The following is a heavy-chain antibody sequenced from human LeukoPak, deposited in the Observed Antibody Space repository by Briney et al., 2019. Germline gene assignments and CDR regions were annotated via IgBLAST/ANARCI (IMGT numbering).Heavy chain of an antibody. CDR2: IYYSGST. CDR1: GGSISSSSYY. CDR3: ARHGIVTAENLIDY. Sequence: SETLSLTCTVSGGSISSSSYYWGWIRQPPGKGLEWIGSIYYSGSTYYNPSLKSRVTISVDTSKNQFSLKLSSVTAVDTAVYYCARHGIVTAENLIDYWGQGTLVTVSS. D-gene: IGHD2-21*02. V-gene: IGHV4-39*01. J-gene: IGHJ4*02.